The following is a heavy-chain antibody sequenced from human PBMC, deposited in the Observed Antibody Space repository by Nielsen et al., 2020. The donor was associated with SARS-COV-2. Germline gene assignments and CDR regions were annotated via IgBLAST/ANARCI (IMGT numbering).Heavy chain of an antibody. V-gene: IGHV3-23*01. CDR2: VSASGGST. Sequence: GGSLRLSCAASGFTFNIYAMAWVRRAPGRGLQWVTGVSASGGSTYYTDSVKGRLSISRDNSKNTLFLQMHILRVEDTALYYCAKDGVVRGDALDLWGQGTMVTVSS. CDR1: GFTFNIYA. D-gene: IGHD3-10*01. CDR3: AKDGVVRGDALDL. J-gene: IGHJ3*01.